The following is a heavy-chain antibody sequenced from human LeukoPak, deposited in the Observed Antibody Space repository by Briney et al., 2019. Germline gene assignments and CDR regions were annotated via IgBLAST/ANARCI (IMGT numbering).Heavy chain of an antibody. Sequence: GGSLRLSCAASGFSFSDSYMTWIRQAPGKGLEWVSWISGSSSYTNYADSVKGRFTISRDNAKNSLYLQMNSLRDEDTAAYYCARVILKYYGSGPFDYWGQGTLVTVSS. D-gene: IGHD3-10*01. J-gene: IGHJ4*02. CDR3: ARVILKYYGSGPFDY. V-gene: IGHV3-11*05. CDR1: GFSFSDSY. CDR2: ISGSSSYT.